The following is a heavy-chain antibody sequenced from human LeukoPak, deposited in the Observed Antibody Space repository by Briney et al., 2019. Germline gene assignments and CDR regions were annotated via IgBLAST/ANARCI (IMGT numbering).Heavy chain of an antibody. CDR2: LCHSGST. Sequence: SETLSLTCAVYGGSFSGYYWSWIRQPPGKGLEWIGSLCHSGSTYYNPSLKSRVTMSADTSKKKFYLSLNSMTAADTAVYYAVADYYGRGDYWGQGTLVTVSS. CDR1: GGSFSGYY. D-gene: IGHD3-9*01. CDR3: VADYYGRGDY. V-gene: IGHV4-34*03. J-gene: IGHJ4*02.